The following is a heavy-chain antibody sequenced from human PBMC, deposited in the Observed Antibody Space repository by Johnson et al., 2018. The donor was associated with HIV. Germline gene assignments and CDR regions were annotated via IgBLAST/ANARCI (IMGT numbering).Heavy chain of an antibody. CDR1: GFTFDDYD. CDR2: INWNGGRT. J-gene: IGHJ3*02. Sequence: VQLVESGGGVVRPGGSLRLSCAASGFTFDDYDMSWVRQAPGKGLEWVSGINWNGGRTGYADSVKCRFTIPRDHAKNSLYLQMNSLSAEDTALYYCARDEGYCTGGVCSDAFDIWGQGTLVTVSS. D-gene: IGHD2-8*02. CDR3: ARDEGYCTGGVCSDAFDI. V-gene: IGHV3-20*04.